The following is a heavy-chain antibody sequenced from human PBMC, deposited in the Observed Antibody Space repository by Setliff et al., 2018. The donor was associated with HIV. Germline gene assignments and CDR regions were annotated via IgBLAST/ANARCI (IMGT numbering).Heavy chain of an antibody. CDR1: GDAFSRYA. CDR2: IVPILGPA. V-gene: IGHV1-69*05. CDR3: ARVTTSGRGSYLY. Sequence: SVKVSCKASGDAFSRYAIRWVRQAPGQGLEWMGGIVPILGPANYAQKFQGRVTITTDESTYTAYMELSSLTSEDTAVYYCARVTTSGRGSYLYWGQGTLVTVSS. J-gene: IGHJ4*02. D-gene: IGHD1-26*01.